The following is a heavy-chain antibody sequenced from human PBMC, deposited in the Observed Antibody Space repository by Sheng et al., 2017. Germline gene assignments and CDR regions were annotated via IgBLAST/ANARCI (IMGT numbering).Heavy chain of an antibody. Sequence: QLQLQESGPGLVKPSETLSLTRTVSGGSISSSSYYWGWIRQPPGKGLEWIGSIYYSGSTYYNPSLKSRVTISVDTSKNQFSLKLSSVTAADTAVYYCAGDVEMATIWGYWGQGTLVTVSS. CDR1: GGSISSSSYY. D-gene: IGHD5-12*01. J-gene: IGHJ4*02. CDR2: IYYSGST. CDR3: AGDVEMATIWGY. V-gene: IGHV4-39*07.